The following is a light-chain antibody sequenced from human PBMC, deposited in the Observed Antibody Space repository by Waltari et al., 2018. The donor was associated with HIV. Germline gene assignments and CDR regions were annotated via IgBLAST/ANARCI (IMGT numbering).Light chain of an antibody. V-gene: IGLV9-49*02. J-gene: IGLJ2*01. Sequence: QPILTQPPTASASRGASVTLTCTLSSGYDNYKVNRYHQRPGMGPHLLRRVGTGGIVGSKGDGIPARFSVLGSGLNRYLTIKNVQEEDESVDHCGADHGSGNKFVSVLFGGGTKLTVL. CDR3: GADHGSGNKFVSVL. CDR1: SGYDNYK. CDR2: VGTGGIVG.